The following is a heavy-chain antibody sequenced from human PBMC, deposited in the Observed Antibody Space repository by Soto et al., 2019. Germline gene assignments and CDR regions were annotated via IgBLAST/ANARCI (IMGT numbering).Heavy chain of an antibody. CDR3: AIAGTYGSYMSVFLAAALAYGDY. D-gene: IGHD1-26*01. V-gene: IGHV1-18*01. CDR2: ISAYNGNT. CDR1: GYTFTSYG. Sequence: QVQLVQSGAEVKKPGASVKVSCKASGYTFTSYGISWVRQAPGQGLEWMGWISAYNGNTNYAQKLQGRVTMTTDTSTSTAYMELRSRRSDDTAVYYCAIAGTYGSYMSVFLAAALAYGDYWCQGTLVTVSS. J-gene: IGHJ4*02.